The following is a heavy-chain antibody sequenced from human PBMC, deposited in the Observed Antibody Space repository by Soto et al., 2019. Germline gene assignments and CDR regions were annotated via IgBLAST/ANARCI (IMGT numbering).Heavy chain of an antibody. CDR2: TYYRSKWYN. V-gene: IGHV6-1*01. D-gene: IGHD1-26*01. Sequence: PSQTLSLTCAISGDSVSSNSAAWNWIRQSPSRGLEWLGRTYYRSKWYNDYAVSVKSRITINPDTSKNQFSLQLNSVTPEDTAVYYRTMQIVGATTDWLGPFDYWGQGTLVTVSS. CDR1: GDSVSSNSAA. CDR3: TMQIVGATTDWLGPFDY. J-gene: IGHJ4*02.